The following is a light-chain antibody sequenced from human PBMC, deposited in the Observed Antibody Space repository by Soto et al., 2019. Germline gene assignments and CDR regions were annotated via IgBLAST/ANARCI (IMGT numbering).Light chain of an antibody. Sequence: ELALTQSPGTLSLSLGERATLSCRASQSVSSSSLAWYQQKPGQAPRLLIYDTSSRATGIPDRFSGSGSGTDFTLTISRLEPEDFAVYYCQQYVSSPLTFGGGTKVDIK. J-gene: IGKJ4*01. V-gene: IGKV3-20*01. CDR1: QSVSSSS. CDR2: DTS. CDR3: QQYVSSPLT.